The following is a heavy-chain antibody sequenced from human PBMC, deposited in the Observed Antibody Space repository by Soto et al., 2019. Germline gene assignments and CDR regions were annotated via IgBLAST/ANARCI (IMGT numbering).Heavy chain of an antibody. CDR1: GGSFSGYY. Sequence: PSETLSLTCAVYGGSFSGYYWSWIRQPPGKGLEWIGYIYYSGSTYYNPSLKSRVTISVDTSKNQFSLKLSSVTAADTAVYYCTRGVTLPYYFDYWGQGTLVTVSS. V-gene: IGHV4-34*09. J-gene: IGHJ4*02. D-gene: IGHD3-10*01. CDR3: TRGVTLPYYFDY. CDR2: IYYSGST.